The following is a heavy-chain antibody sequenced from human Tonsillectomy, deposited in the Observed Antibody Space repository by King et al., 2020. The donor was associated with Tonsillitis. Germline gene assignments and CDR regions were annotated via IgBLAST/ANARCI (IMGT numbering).Heavy chain of an antibody. V-gene: IGHV5-51*01. Sequence: QLVQSGAEVKKPGESLKISCKGSGYIFSSQWIGWVRQMPGKGLEWMGIIYPGDSDTKYSPSFQGQVSISADKSISTAYLHWSSLKASDTAMYYCASTTIMGATLGAFDIWAQGTMVTVSS. J-gene: IGHJ3*02. CDR3: ASTTIMGATLGAFDI. D-gene: IGHD1-26*01. CDR1: GYIFSSQW. CDR2: IYPGDSDT.